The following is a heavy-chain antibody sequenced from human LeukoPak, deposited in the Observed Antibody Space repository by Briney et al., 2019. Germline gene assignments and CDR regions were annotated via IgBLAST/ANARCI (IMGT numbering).Heavy chain of an antibody. Sequence: GGSLRLSCAASGFTFSSYAMSWVRQAPGKGLEWVSAISGSGGSTYYADSVKGRFTISRDNSKNTLYLQMNSLRAEDTAVYYCAKAPMVRGVITPFDYWGQGTLVTVSS. CDR2: ISGSGGST. J-gene: IGHJ4*02. D-gene: IGHD3-10*01. CDR3: AKAPMVRGVITPFDY. CDR1: GFTFSSYA. V-gene: IGHV3-23*01.